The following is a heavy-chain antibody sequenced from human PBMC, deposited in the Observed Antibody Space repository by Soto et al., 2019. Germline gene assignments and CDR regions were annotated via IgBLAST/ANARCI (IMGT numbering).Heavy chain of an antibody. Sequence: EVQLVESGGGLVQPGGSLRLSCAASGFTFSSYWMHWVRQVPGKGLVWVSRINSDGSTTNYADSVKGRFTISRDNAKNTVYLQMNRLRADDTAVYYCAGVPTGGYEWNWDRNWGQGTLVTVSS. V-gene: IGHV3-74*01. D-gene: IGHD5-12*01. CDR3: AGVPTGGYEWNWDRN. J-gene: IGHJ4*02. CDR1: GFTFSSYW. CDR2: INSDGSTT.